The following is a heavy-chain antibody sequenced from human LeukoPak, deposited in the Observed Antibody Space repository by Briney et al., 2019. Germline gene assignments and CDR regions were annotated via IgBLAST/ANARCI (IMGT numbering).Heavy chain of an antibody. CDR2: IRYDGSNK. D-gene: IGHD3-16*01. V-gene: IGHV3-30*02. CDR3: ARDQIGGSYLDS. CDR1: GFTFSSYG. J-gene: IGHJ4*02. Sequence: GGSLRLSCAASGFTFSSYGMHWVRQAPGKGLERVAFIRYDGSNKYYADSVKGRFTISRDNSKNTLYLQMNSLRAEDTALYYCARDQIGGSYLDSWGQGTLVTVSS.